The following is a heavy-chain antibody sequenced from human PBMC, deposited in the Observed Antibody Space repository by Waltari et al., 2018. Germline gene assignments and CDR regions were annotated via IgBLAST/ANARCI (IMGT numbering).Heavy chain of an antibody. V-gene: IGHV1-2*02. D-gene: IGHD6-19*01. Sequence: QVQLVQSGAEVKKPGASVRVSCMTSGYTFPQFYIHWVRQAPGQGLEWMGWINPNSGGTKFAQKFQGRVTLTRDTSVTTVYMDLTPLTSDDTAIYYCAKVTRAGYSSAPAGDWGQGTLVIVSS. CDR2: INPNSGGT. CDR3: AKVTRAGYSSAPAGD. CDR1: GYTFPQFY. J-gene: IGHJ4*02.